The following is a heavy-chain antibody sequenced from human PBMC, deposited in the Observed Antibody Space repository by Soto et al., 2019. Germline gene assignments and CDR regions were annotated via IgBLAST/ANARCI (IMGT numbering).Heavy chain of an antibody. CDR3: AREATRNDVANAFDI. D-gene: IGHD1-1*01. CDR1: GFTFSSYA. J-gene: IGHJ3*02. Sequence: QVQLVESGGGVVQPGRSLRLSCEASGFTFSSYAMHWVRQAPGKGLEWVAVISYDGSNKYYADSVKGRFTISRDNSKNTLYLQMNSLRAEDTAVYYCAREATRNDVANAFDIWGQGTMVTVSS. V-gene: IGHV3-30-3*01. CDR2: ISYDGSNK.